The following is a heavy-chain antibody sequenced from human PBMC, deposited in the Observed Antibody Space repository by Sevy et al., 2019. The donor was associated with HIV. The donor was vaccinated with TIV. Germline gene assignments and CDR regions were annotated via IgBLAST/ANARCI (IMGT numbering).Heavy chain of an antibody. CDR3: ARGMMVRGVIICGDY. Sequence: GGSLRLSCAASGFTFSSYAMHWVRQAPGKGLEWVAVISYDGSNKYYADSVKGRFTISRDNSKNTLYLQMNSRRAEDTVVYYCARGMMVRGVIICGDYWGQGTLVTVSS. D-gene: IGHD3-10*01. CDR1: GFTFSSYA. CDR2: ISYDGSNK. V-gene: IGHV3-30-3*01. J-gene: IGHJ4*02.